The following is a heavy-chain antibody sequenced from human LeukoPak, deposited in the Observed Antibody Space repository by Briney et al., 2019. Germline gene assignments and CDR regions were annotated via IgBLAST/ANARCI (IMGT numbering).Heavy chain of an antibody. D-gene: IGHD6-19*01. J-gene: IGHJ4*02. CDR3: AREQWLVNDY. CDR2: INAGNGNT. V-gene: IGHV1-3*01. Sequence: ASVKVSCKASGGTFSSYAISWVRQAPGQRLEWMGWINAGNGNTKYSQKFQGRVTITRDTSASTAYMELSSLRSEDTAVYYCAREQWLVNDYWGQGTLVTVSS. CDR1: GGTFSSYA.